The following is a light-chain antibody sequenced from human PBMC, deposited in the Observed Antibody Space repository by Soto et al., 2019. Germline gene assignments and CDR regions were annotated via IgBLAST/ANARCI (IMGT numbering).Light chain of an antibody. CDR3: LQHYNYPFT. CDR2: AAS. CDR1: QGIRND. Sequence: AIQMTQSPSSLSASVGDRVTITCRASQGIRNDLGWYQQKPGKAPKLLIYAASSLQSGVPSRFSGSGSCTDFTLTIISLQPPDFATYYCLQHYNYPFTFGPGTKVDIK. J-gene: IGKJ3*01. V-gene: IGKV1-6*01.